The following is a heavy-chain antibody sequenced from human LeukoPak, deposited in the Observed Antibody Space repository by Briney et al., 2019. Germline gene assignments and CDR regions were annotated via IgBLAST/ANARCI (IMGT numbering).Heavy chain of an antibody. D-gene: IGHD3-10*01. CDR2: VYYTGRT. CDR1: GGSISSYY. V-gene: IGHV4-59*08. Sequence: SETLSLTCTVSGGSISSYYWSWIRQPPGKGLEWIAYVYYTGRTLYNPSLESRVTISADTSKTQISLKLTSVTAADTAVYYCARHMSVSYDAFDLWGRGTPVTVSS. J-gene: IGHJ3*01. CDR3: ARHMSVSYDAFDL.